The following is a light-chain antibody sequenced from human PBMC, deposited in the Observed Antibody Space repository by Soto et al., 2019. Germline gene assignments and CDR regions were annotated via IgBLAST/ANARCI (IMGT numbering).Light chain of an antibody. V-gene: IGLV3-21*02. CDR2: DDS. CDR3: QVWDSSSDHVV. CDR1: NIGIKS. J-gene: IGLJ2*01. Sequence: SYELTQPPSVSVAPGQTARVTCGGNNIGIKSVHWYQQRPGQAPVVVVFDDSDRPSGIPERFSGSNSGNTATLTITRVEAGDEADYYCQVWDSSSDHVVFGGGTKVTVL.